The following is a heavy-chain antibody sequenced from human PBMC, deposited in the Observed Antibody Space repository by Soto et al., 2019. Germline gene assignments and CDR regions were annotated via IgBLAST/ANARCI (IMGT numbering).Heavy chain of an antibody. D-gene: IGHD2-21*02. J-gene: IGHJ4*02. Sequence: LSLTCTVSGGSISSYYWSWIRQPQGKGLEWIGYIYYSGSTNYNPSLKSRVTISVDTSKNQFSLKLSSVTAADTAVFYCARGVLADCGGDCYPYLDYWGQGTLVAVSS. V-gene: IGHV4-59*01. CDR2: IYYSGST. CDR1: GGSISSYY. CDR3: ARGVLADCGGDCYPYLDY.